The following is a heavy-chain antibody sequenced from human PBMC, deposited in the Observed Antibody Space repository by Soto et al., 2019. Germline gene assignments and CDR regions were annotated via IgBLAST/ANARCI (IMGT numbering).Heavy chain of an antibody. D-gene: IGHD3-22*01. CDR2: IIPIFGTA. CDR1: GGTFSSYA. Sequence: QVQLVQSGAEVKKPGSSVKVSCKVSGGTFSSYAISWVRQAPGQGLEWMGGIIPIFGTANYAQKFQGRVTITADESTSTAYMELSSLRSEDTAVYYCATPRNYYDSSGYSVNDAFDIWGQGTMVTVSS. V-gene: IGHV1-69*01. CDR3: ATPRNYYDSSGYSVNDAFDI. J-gene: IGHJ3*02.